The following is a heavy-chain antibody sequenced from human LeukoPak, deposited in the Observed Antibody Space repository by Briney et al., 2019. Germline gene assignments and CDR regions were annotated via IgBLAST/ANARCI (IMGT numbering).Heavy chain of an antibody. CDR1: GFTFSNSW. J-gene: IGHJ4*02. V-gene: IGHV3-74*01. Sequence: PVGSLRLSCAASGFTFSNSWMHSIRQAPGKRLVWVSRINNDGSSTTHPDSVYRRLTIYRDNAQDPLHLQMNSLRAEDTAVYYCARGYFDSSGYPYLGYWGQGTLVTVSS. CDR3: ARGYFDSSGYPYLGY. CDR2: INNDGSST. D-gene: IGHD3-22*01.